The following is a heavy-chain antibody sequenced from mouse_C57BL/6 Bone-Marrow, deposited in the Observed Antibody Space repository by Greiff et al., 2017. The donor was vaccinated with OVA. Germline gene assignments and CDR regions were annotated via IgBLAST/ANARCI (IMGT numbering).Heavy chain of an antibody. J-gene: IGHJ4*01. CDR3: ARRNDYDPYYYAMDY. V-gene: IGHV5-15*04. CDR1: GFTFSDYG. D-gene: IGHD2-4*01. Sequence: DVKLVESGGGLVQPGGSLKLSCAASGFTFSDYGMAWVRQAPRTGPEWVAFISNLAYSIYYADTVTGRFTISRENAKNTLYLEMSSLRSEDTAMYYCARRNDYDPYYYAMDYWGQGTSVTVSS. CDR2: ISNLAYSI.